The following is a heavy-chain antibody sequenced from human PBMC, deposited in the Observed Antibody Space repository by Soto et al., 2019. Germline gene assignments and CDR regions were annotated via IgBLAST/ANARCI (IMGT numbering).Heavy chain of an antibody. Sequence: GASVKVSCTASGYTFTSYGISWVRQAPGQGLEWMGWISAYNGDTNYAQKLQGRVTMTTDTSTSTAYMELRSLRSDDTAVYYCARAGTSTVTTRYFQHWGQGTLVTVSS. CDR2: ISAYNGDT. D-gene: IGHD4-17*01. J-gene: IGHJ1*01. CDR1: GYTFTSYG. V-gene: IGHV1-18*01. CDR3: ARAGTSTVTTRYFQH.